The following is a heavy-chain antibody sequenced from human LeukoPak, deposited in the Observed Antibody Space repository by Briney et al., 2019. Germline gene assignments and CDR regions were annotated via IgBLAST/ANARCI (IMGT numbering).Heavy chain of an antibody. Sequence: GASLQISCKGSGSIFTSYWIGWVRQLPGKGVEWMGIIYPGDSDTRYSPPFQGQVTISADKSISTAYLQWSSLKASDTAMYYCARQGGYSYGDYYYYMDVWGKGTTVTVSS. CDR1: GSIFTSYW. CDR3: ARQGGYSYGDYYYYMDV. D-gene: IGHD5-18*01. CDR2: IYPGDSDT. J-gene: IGHJ6*03. V-gene: IGHV5-51*01.